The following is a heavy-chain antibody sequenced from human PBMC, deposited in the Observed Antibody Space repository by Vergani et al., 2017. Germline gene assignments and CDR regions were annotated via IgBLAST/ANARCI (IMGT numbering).Heavy chain of an antibody. CDR3: ARQVGYSYGHDF. V-gene: IGHV4-39*01. J-gene: IGHJ4*02. CDR1: GASIRSSNYY. CDR2: IYHSGST. D-gene: IGHD5-18*01. Sequence: QLQLQESGPGLVKPSATLSLTCSVSGASIRSSNYYWGWIRQPPGKGLEWIGSIYHSGSTSYNPSLKSRVTISVDTSKNQFSLKLTSVTAADTAVYYCARQVGYSYGHDFWGQGTLVTVSS.